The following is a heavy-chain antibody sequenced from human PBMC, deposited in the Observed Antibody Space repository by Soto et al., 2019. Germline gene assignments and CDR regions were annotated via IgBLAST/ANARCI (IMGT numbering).Heavy chain of an antibody. CDR1: GGTFSSYA. V-gene: IGHV1-69*13. CDR2: IIPIFGTA. J-gene: IGHJ4*02. CDR3: ARDITGSPPFFEY. Sequence: SVKVSCKASGGTFSSYAISWVRQAPGQGLEWMGGIIPIFGTANYAQKFQGRVTITADESTSTAYMELSSLRSEDTAVYYCARDITGSPPFFEYWGQGPLVTVSS. D-gene: IGHD3-3*02.